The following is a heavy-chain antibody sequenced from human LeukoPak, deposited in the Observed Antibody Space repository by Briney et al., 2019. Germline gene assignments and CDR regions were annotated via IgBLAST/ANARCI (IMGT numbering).Heavy chain of an antibody. CDR1: GGSISSSSYY. CDR2: IYYSGST. Sequence: SETLSLTCTVSGGSISSSSYYWGWIRQPPGKGLEWIGSIYYSGSTYYNPSLKRRVTISVDTSKNQFSLKLSSVTAADTAVYYCARGQHYYDSSGTLAYYFDYWGQGTLVTVSS. V-gene: IGHV4-39*07. CDR3: ARGQHYYDSSGTLAYYFDY. D-gene: IGHD3-22*01. J-gene: IGHJ4*02.